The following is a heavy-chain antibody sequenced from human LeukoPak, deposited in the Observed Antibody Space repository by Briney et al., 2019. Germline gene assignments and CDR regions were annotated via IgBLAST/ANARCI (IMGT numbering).Heavy chain of an antibody. J-gene: IGHJ6*03. Sequence: GGSLRLSCAASGFTFSSYGMHWVREAPGKGLEWVAFIRYDGSNKYYADSVKGRFTISRDNSKNTLYLQMNSLRAEDTAVYYCAKDQTDIVVVVAATHYYYYMDVWGEGTTVTISS. D-gene: IGHD2-15*01. CDR2: IRYDGSNK. V-gene: IGHV3-30*02. CDR3: AKDQTDIVVVVAATHYYYYMDV. CDR1: GFTFSSYG.